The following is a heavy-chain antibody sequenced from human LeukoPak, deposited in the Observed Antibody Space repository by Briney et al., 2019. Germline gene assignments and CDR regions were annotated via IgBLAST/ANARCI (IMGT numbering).Heavy chain of an antibody. Sequence: GGSLRLSCAASGFTVSSNYMSWVRQAPGKGLEWVSVIYSGGSTYYADSVKGRFTISRDNSKNTLYLQTNSLRAEDTAVYYCARARTYYDILTGYYSEYYFDYWGQGTLVTVSS. CDR3: ARARTYYDILTGYYSEYYFDY. D-gene: IGHD3-9*01. CDR2: IYSGGST. V-gene: IGHV3-53*01. J-gene: IGHJ4*02. CDR1: GFTVSSNY.